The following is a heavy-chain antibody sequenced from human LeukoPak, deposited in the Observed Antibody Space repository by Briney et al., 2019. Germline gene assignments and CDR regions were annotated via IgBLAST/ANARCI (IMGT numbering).Heavy chain of an antibody. Sequence: GGSLRLSCAASGFSFDDYDMSWVRQVPGKGLEWVSGINWNGGSTGYADSVKGRFTISRDNAKNSLYLQMNSLRAEDTAVYYCARGDIVATPVSFDYWGQGTLVTVSS. CDR2: INWNGGST. D-gene: IGHD5-12*01. CDR3: ARGDIVATPVSFDY. V-gene: IGHV3-20*04. CDR1: GFSFDDYD. J-gene: IGHJ4*02.